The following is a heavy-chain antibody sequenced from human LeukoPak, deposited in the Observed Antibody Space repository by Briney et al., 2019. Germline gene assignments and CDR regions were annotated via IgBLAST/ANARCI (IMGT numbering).Heavy chain of an antibody. CDR1: GGSISSYY. J-gene: IGHJ4*02. D-gene: IGHD3-22*01. CDR3: ARDGWDDSSGYLSFDY. CDR2: IYYSGST. Sequence: PSETLSLTCTVSGGSISSYYWSWIRQPPGMGLEWIGYIYYSGSTNYNPSLKSRVTISVDTSKNQFSLKLSSVTAADTAVYYCARDGWDDSSGYLSFDYWGQGTLVTVSS. V-gene: IGHV4-59*01.